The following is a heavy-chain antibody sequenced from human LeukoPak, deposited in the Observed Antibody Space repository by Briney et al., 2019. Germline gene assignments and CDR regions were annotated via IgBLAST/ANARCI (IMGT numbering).Heavy chain of an antibody. CDR2: ISYDGSNK. CDR1: GFTFSSYA. CDR3: ARDRRQWLVRCWFDP. Sequence: PGGSLRLSCAASGFTFSSYAMHWVRQAPGKGLEWVAVISYDGSNKYYGDSVKGRFTISRDNSKNTLYLQMNSLRAEDTAVYYCARDRRQWLVRCWFDPWGQGTLVTVSS. J-gene: IGHJ5*02. V-gene: IGHV3-30*01. D-gene: IGHD6-19*01.